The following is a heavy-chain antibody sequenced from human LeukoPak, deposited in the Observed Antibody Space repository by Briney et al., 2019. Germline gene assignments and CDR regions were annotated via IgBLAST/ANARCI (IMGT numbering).Heavy chain of an antibody. CDR2: ISSRSGYI. V-gene: IGHV3-21*04. J-gene: IGHJ3*02. CDR3: ARIDTYYYDSSGYYSAFDI. Sequence: PGRCLRLSCAASGFSFSTYSMNWVRPAPGKGLEWVSSISSRSGYIYYADSVKGRFTISRDNAKNSPYLQMNSLRAEDTALYYCARIDTYYYDSSGYYSAFDIWGQGTIVTVSS. D-gene: IGHD3-22*01. CDR1: GFSFSTYS.